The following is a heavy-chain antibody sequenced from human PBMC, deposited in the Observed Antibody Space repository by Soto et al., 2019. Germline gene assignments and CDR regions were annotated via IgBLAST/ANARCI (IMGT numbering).Heavy chain of an antibody. J-gene: IGHJ5*02. CDR3: ARDPAP. V-gene: IGHV4-31*03. Sequence: QVQLQESGPGLVKPSETLSLTCTVSGGSITRGGYYWSWIRQHPGKGLEWIGYIYNSGTTYDNPSLKSRVTISVDTSKHQFSLKLTSVTAADTAVYYCARDPAPWGQGTLVTVSS. CDR1: GGSITRGGYY. CDR2: IYNSGTT.